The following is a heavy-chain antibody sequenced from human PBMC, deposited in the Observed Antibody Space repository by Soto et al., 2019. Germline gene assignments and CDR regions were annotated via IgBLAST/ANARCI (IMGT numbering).Heavy chain of an antibody. Sequence: PGGCMRLSCTASGFAFRIHAMQGVRQAPGKGLEWVAVISSDGATKYVADSLKGRFTISRDNFESTMSLQMNNLRPEDTALYYCARSSVHIAAAGRLDLWGPGALVTVSS. J-gene: IGHJ5*02. CDR2: ISSDGATK. D-gene: IGHD6-13*01. CDR3: ARSSVHIAAAGRLDL. CDR1: GFAFRIHA. V-gene: IGHV3-30*14.